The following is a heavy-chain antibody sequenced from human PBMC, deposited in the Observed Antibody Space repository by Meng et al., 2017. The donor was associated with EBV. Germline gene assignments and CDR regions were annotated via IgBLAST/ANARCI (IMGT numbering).Heavy chain of an antibody. CDR3: ARVGIAVAGTGDY. CDR2: INPNSGCT. D-gene: IGHD6-19*01. Sequence: QVQLVQAGAEVTKPGASVKVSCKASGYTFTGYYMHWVRQAPGQGLEWMGRINPNSGCTNYAQKFQGRVTMTRDTSISTAYMELSRLRSDDTAVYYCARVGIAVAGTGDYWGQGTLVTVSS. V-gene: IGHV1-2*06. J-gene: IGHJ4*02. CDR1: GYTFTGYY.